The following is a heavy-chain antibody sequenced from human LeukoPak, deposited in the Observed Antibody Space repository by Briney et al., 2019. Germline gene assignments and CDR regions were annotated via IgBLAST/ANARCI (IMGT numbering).Heavy chain of an antibody. D-gene: IGHD5-12*01. Sequence: QPGGSLRLSCAASGFAFSSYGMHWVRQAPGKGLEWVAVISYDGSNKYYADSVKGRFTISRDNSKNTLYLQMNSLRAEDTAVYYCAAGRSGYDQFDYWGQGTLVTVSS. CDR1: GFAFSSYG. CDR2: ISYDGSNK. J-gene: IGHJ4*02. V-gene: IGHV3-30*03. CDR3: AAGRSGYDQFDY.